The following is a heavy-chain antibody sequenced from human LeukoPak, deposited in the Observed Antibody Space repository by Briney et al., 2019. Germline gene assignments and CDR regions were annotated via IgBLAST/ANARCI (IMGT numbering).Heavy chain of an antibody. CDR1: GVSISTGYW. CDR3: VRNGDYSADY. Sequence: PSETLSLTCAVSGVSISTGYWWSWVRQPPGERLEWIGEIHHSGSAAYNPSLKSRVIISVDKSKNQFSLNLNSVTAADTAVYYCVRNGDYSADYWGQGTLVTVSS. J-gene: IGHJ4*02. V-gene: IGHV4-4*02. D-gene: IGHD4-17*01. CDR2: IHHSGSA.